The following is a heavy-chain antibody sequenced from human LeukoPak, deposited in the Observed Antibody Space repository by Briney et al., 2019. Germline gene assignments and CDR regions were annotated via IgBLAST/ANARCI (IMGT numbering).Heavy chain of an antibody. CDR1: GFTFSSYS. CDR3: ARALYSSFTYYFDY. D-gene: IGHD6-6*01. Sequence: GGSLRLSCAASGFTFSSYSMNWVRQAPGKGLEWVSPISSSSSYIYYADSVKGRFTIFRDNSKNTLYLQMNSLRAEDTAVYYCARALYSSFTYYFDYWGQGTLVTVSS. J-gene: IGHJ4*02. V-gene: IGHV3-21*01. CDR2: ISSSSSYI.